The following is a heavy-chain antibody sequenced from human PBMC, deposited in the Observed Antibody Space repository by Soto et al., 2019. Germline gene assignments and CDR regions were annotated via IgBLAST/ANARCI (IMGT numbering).Heavy chain of an antibody. Sequence: SETLSLTCTVSGGSISSSSYYWGWIRQPPGKGLEWIGSIYYSGSTYYNPSLKSRVTISVDTSKNQFSLKLSSVTAADTAVYYCARVEATRYYGMDVWGQGTTVTVSS. D-gene: IGHD1-26*01. V-gene: IGHV4-39*01. CDR3: ARVEATRYYGMDV. J-gene: IGHJ6*02. CDR2: IYYSGST. CDR1: GGSISSSSYY.